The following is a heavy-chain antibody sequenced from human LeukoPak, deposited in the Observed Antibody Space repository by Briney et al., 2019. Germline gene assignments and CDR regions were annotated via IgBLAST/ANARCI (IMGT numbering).Heavy chain of an antibody. J-gene: IGHJ4*02. CDR1: GITFSSYE. CDR2: ISSSGSTI. D-gene: IGHD2-15*01. Sequence: GGSLRLSCAASGITFSSYEMNWVRQAPGKGLEWVSYISSSGSTIYYADSVKGPFTISRDNAKNSLSLQMNSLRAEDTAVYYCARTHCDRLGYFDYWGRGTLVTVSS. CDR3: ARTHCDRLGYFDY. V-gene: IGHV3-48*03.